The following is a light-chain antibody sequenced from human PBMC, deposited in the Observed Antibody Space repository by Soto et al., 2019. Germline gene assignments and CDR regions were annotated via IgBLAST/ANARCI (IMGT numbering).Light chain of an antibody. CDR1: SSDIGSYNF. CDR3: SSGSSTSTTL. V-gene: IGLV2-14*01. CDR2: DVS. Sequence: QSALTQPASVSGSPGQSITISCTGTSSDIGSYNFVSWYQQYPGKAPKLIIFDVSNRPSGISNRFFGSKSGNTASLIISGLQAEDEADYYCSSGSSTSTTLFGGGTKLTVL. J-gene: IGLJ2*01.